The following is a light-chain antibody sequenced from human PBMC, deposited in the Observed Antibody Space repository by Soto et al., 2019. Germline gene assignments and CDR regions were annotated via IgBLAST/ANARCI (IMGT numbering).Light chain of an antibody. CDR1: KIGARYD. CDR3: QSSDSSLSGSGG. Sequence: SVVTPPPPVAGGPGPRVSTSCTKIGARYDVHWYQQLPGKAPKRLIYDNNNRPSGVPDRFSGSRSGTSASLAITGLQAEDEADYYCQSSDSSLSGSGGFGTGTKVTVL. CDR2: DNN. J-gene: IGLJ1*01. V-gene: IGLV1-40*01.